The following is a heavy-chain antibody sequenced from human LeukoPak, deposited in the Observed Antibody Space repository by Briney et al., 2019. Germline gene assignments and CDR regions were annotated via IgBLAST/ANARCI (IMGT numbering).Heavy chain of an antibody. D-gene: IGHD6-25*01. CDR3: ARLSGYGSWGNFDY. CDR1: GDSITTSSYY. CDR2: VYYSGST. V-gene: IGHV4-39*01. J-gene: IGHJ4*02. Sequence: SETLSPTCTVSGDSITTSSYYWGWIRQPPGKGLEWIGNVYYSGSTHYNPSPKSRVTISVDTSKNQFSLKLSSVTASDTAVYYCARLSGYGSWGNFDYWGQGTLVTVSS.